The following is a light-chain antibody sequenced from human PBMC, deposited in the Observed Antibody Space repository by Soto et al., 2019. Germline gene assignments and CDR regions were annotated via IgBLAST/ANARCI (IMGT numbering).Light chain of an antibody. CDR2: GAS. CDR1: QSISDT. J-gene: IGKJ5*01. Sequence: EIVMTQSPATLSVSPGGRATLSCRASQSISDTLAWYQQKPGQAPRLLIHGASTRAPGIPARFSGSGSGTDFTLTISSLEPEDFAVYYCQQRSNWPPITFGQGTRLEIK. CDR3: QQRSNWPPIT. V-gene: IGKV3-11*01.